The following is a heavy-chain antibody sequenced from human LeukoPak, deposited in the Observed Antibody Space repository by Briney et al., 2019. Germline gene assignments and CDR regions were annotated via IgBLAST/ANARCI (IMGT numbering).Heavy chain of an antibody. V-gene: IGHV1-2*02. CDR2: INPNSGGT. CDR3: ARGGPYGSGSFYGMDV. Sequence: ASVKVSCKASGYTFTGYYMHRVRQAPGQGLEWMGWINPNSGGTNYAQKFQGRVTMTRDTSISTAYMELSRLRSDDTAVYYCARGGPYGSGSFYGMDVWGQGTTVTVSS. D-gene: IGHD3-10*01. J-gene: IGHJ6*02. CDR1: GYTFTGYY.